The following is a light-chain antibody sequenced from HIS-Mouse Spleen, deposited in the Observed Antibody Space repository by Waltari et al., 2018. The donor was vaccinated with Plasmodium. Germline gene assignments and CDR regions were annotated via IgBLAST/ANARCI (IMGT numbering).Light chain of an antibody. J-gene: IGKJ3*01. CDR2: GAS. CDR1: QSVSSN. Sequence: EIVMTQSPATLSVSPGDIATLSCRASQSVSSNLAWYQQKPGQAPRLRIYGASTRATGIPARFSGSGSGTEFTLTISSLQSEDFAVYYCQQYNNWSFTFGPGTKVDIK. V-gene: IGKV3-15*01. CDR3: QQYNNWSFT.